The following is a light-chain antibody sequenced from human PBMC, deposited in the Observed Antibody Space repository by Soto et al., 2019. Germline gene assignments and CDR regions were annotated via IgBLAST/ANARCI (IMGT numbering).Light chain of an antibody. V-gene: IGLV2-14*01. CDR2: DVS. CDR3: SSYTSSSTVV. CDR1: SSDVGGYNY. J-gene: IGLJ2*01. Sequence: QSALTQPASVSGSPGQSIAISCTGTSSDVGGYNYVSWYQQHPGKAPKLMIYDVSKRPSGASDRFSGSKSGNTASLTISRLQAEDEADYYCSSYTSSSTVVFGGGTKLTVL.